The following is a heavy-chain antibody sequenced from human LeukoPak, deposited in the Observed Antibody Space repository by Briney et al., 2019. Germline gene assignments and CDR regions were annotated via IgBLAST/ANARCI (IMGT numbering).Heavy chain of an antibody. Sequence: PGGSLRLSCAASGFTFSSYWMNWVRQAPGKGLEWVSVIYSGGRTYYADSVKGRFTISRDNSKNILYLQMNSLRAEDTAVYYCARGTSGTTAYYYYMDVWGKGTTVTISS. CDR3: ARGTSGTTAYYYYMDV. D-gene: IGHD1-1*01. CDR2: IYSGGRT. V-gene: IGHV3-53*01. J-gene: IGHJ6*03. CDR1: GFTFSSYW.